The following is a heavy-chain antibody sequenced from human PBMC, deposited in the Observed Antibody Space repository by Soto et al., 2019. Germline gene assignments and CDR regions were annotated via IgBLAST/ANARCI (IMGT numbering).Heavy chain of an antibody. CDR1: GGTFSSYT. Sequence: QVQLVQSGAEVKKPGSSVKVSCKASGGTFSSYTISWVRQAPGQGLEWMGRTIPILGIANYAQKFQGRVTITADKSTSTAYMELSSLRSEDTAVYYCARREGGGGDYWGQGTLVTVSS. V-gene: IGHV1-69*02. D-gene: IGHD1-26*01. J-gene: IGHJ4*02. CDR2: TIPILGIA. CDR3: ARREGGGGDY.